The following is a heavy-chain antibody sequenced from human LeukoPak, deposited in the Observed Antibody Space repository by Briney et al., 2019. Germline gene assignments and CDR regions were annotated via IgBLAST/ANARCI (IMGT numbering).Heavy chain of an antibody. CDR1: GYTFTSYG. D-gene: IGHD6-19*01. CDR3: ARDPDMSSGWYYFDY. CDR2: ISAYNGNT. J-gene: IGHJ4*02. Sequence: GASVKVSCKASGYTFTSYGISWVRQAPGQGLEWMGWISAYNGNTNYAQKLQGRVTMTTDTSTSTAYMELRSLGSDDTAVYYCARDPDMSSGWYYFDYWGQGTLVTVSS. V-gene: IGHV1-18*01.